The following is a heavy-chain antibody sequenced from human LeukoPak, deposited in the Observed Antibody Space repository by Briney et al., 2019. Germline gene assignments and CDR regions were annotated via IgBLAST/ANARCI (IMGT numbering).Heavy chain of an antibody. J-gene: IGHJ4*02. Sequence: SETLSLTCTVSGGSISSGSYYWSWIRQPAGKGLEWIGRIYTSGSTNCNPSLKSRVTISVDTSKNQFSLKLSSVTAADTAVYYCARDPNYYDSSGYDYWGQGTLVTVSS. V-gene: IGHV4-61*02. CDR1: GGSISSGSYY. D-gene: IGHD3-22*01. CDR3: ARDPNYYDSSGYDY. CDR2: IYTSGST.